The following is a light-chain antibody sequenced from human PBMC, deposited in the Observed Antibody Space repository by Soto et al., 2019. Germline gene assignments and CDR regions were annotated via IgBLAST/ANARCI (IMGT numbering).Light chain of an antibody. J-gene: IGKJ4*01. Sequence: EIVLTQSPGTLSLSPGERATLSCRASQTVTNNYLAWYQQKPGQAPRLLIYAASTRANGIPARFSGSGSGTEFTLTISSLQSEDSAVYYCQQYNYWVTFGGGTKVEIK. CDR2: AAS. CDR3: QQYNYWVT. CDR1: QTVTNN. V-gene: IGKV3-15*01.